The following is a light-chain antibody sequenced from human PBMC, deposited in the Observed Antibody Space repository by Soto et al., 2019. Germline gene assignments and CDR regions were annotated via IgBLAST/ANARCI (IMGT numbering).Light chain of an antibody. CDR2: GNS. V-gene: IGLV1-40*01. CDR1: SSNIGAGYD. CDR3: QSYDSSLSGWV. Sequence: QSVLTQPPSVSGAPGQRVTISCTGSSSNIGAGYDVHWYQQLPGTAPKLLIYGNSNRPSGVPDRFSGSKSGTSASLAITGLQAGDGAYYYCQSYDSSLSGWVFGGGTKLTVL. J-gene: IGLJ3*02.